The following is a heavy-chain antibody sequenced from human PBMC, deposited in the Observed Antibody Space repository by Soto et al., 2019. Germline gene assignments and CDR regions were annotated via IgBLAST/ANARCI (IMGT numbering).Heavy chain of an antibody. CDR2: ISSDGSGT. V-gene: IGHV3-74*01. J-gene: IGHJ4*02. D-gene: IGHD4-17*01. CDR1: GLTLSSYW. Sequence: GGSLRLSCGASGLTLSSYWMHWVRQAPGKGLVWVSRISSDGSGTSYADSVRGRFTISRDNAKNTLYLQMNSLRVEDTAVYYCVRWATTGDYWGQGTLVTVSS. CDR3: VRWATTGDY.